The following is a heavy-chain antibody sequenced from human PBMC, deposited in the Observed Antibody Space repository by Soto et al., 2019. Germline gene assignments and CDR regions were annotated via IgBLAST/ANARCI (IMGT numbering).Heavy chain of an antibody. V-gene: IGHV3-49*04. Sequence: GGSLRLSCTASGFTFGDYAMSWVRQAPGKGLEWVGFIRRKAYGATAEYAASVKGRFTISRDDSKSIAYLQMNSLKTEDTAVYYCTSDRATHYYDSSGYYFYFDYWGQGTLVTVSS. D-gene: IGHD3-22*01. CDR3: TSDRATHYYDSSGYYFYFDY. CDR1: GFTFGDYA. CDR2: IRRKAYGATA. J-gene: IGHJ4*02.